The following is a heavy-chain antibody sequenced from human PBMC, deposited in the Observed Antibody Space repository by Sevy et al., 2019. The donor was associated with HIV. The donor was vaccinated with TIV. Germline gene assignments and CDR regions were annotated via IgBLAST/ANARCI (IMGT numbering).Heavy chain of an antibody. CDR1: GFTFSDYY. J-gene: IGHJ4*02. CDR3: ARDSRIAARPLSPFDY. V-gene: IGHV3-11*01. Sequence: GGSLRLSCAASGFTFSDYYMSWIRQAPGKGLEWVSYITSSGSTIYYADSVKGRFTISRDNAKNSLYLQMNSLRAEDTAVYYCARDSRIAARPLSPFDYWGQGTLVTVSS. D-gene: IGHD6-6*01. CDR2: ITSSGSTI.